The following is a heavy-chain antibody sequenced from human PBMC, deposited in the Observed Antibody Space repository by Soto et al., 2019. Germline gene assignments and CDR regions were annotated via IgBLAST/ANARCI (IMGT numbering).Heavy chain of an antibody. J-gene: IGHJ6*02. D-gene: IGHD3-10*01. Sequence: QVQLEQSGAEVKKPGASVKVSCKASGYTFTEYYIHWVRQAPEQGLVGMGWINPNSGGTKYAQKFQGGATLASDTSIRTAYMELSSLKSGDTAVYYCARRLGGGGDYYYGMDVWGQGTTVTVSS. CDR2: INPNSGGT. V-gene: IGHV1-2*02. CDR3: ARRLGGGGDYYYGMDV. CDR1: GYTFTEYY.